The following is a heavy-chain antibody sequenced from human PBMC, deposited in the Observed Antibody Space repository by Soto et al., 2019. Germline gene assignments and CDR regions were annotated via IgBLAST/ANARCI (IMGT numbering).Heavy chain of an antibody. CDR1: GFTFSNHA. Sequence: GGSLRLSCAASGFTFSNHAMSWVRQAPGKGLEWVSAIGGSDGSTYYADSVKGRFTISRDNSKNTLFLEMNSLRAEDTAVYYCARDQPGYSYGYGLGYWGQGTLVTVSS. CDR2: IGGSDGST. CDR3: ARDQPGYSYGYGLGY. J-gene: IGHJ4*02. D-gene: IGHD5-18*01. V-gene: IGHV3-23*01.